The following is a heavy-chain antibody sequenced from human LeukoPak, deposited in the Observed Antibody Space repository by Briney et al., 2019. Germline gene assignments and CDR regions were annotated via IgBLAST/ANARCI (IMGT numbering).Heavy chain of an antibody. J-gene: IGHJ4*02. V-gene: IGHV3-53*01. CDR1: GFTVSSNY. CDR3: ARDVDSSGYYYLDY. CDR2: IYSGGST. D-gene: IGHD3-22*01. Sequence: GGSLRLSCAASGFTVSSNYMSWVRQAPGKGLEWVSVIYSGGSTYYADFVKGRFTISRDNSKNTLYLQMNSLRAEDTAVYYCARDVDSSGYYYLDYWGQGTLVTVSS.